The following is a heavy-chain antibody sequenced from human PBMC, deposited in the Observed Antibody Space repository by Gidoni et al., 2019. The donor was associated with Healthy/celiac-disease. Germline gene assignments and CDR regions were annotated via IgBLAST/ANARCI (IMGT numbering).Heavy chain of an antibody. Sequence: EVQLLESGGGLVQPGGSLRLSCAASGFPFSSYAMSWVRQAPGKGLEWVSAISGSGGSTYYADSVKGRFTISRDNSKNTLYLQMNSLRAEDTAVYYCAKDGAYLRFLEWLSLGGYFDYWGQGTLVTVSS. CDR1: GFPFSSYA. CDR3: AKDGAYLRFLEWLSLGGYFDY. V-gene: IGHV3-23*01. CDR2: ISGSGGST. J-gene: IGHJ4*02. D-gene: IGHD3-3*01.